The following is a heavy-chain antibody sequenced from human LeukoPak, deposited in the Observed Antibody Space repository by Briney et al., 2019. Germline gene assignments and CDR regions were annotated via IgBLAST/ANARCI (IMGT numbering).Heavy chain of an antibody. V-gene: IGHV4-34*01. CDR1: GGSFTGYY. D-gene: IGHD6-13*01. CDR2: ISPRGT. Sequence: SETLSLTCVMYGGSFTGYYWSWIRQSPGKGLEWLGEISPRGTKYNPSLKSRVTISLDTTKNQFSLILSSVTAADAAVYFCASDSYSSIVYFWSQGTLVTVSS. CDR3: ASDSYSSIVYF. J-gene: IGHJ4*02.